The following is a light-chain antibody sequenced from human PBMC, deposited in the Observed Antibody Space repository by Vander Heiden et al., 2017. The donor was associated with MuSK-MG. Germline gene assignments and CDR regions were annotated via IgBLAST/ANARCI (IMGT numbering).Light chain of an antibody. CDR3: HEYKDWPRA. Sequence: EIVMTQSPATLSVSPGERATLSCRASQSVSTDLAWYQQKPGQAPRLLIYLASITATDIPARHSRSGSGREFTLTIRSLKSEDSTLYFSHEYKDWPRAFGQWTKVEI. V-gene: IGKV3-15*01. CDR1: QSVSTD. J-gene: IGKJ2*01. CDR2: LAS.